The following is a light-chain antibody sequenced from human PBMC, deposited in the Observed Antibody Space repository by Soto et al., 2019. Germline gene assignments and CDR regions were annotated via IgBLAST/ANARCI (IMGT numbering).Light chain of an antibody. J-gene: IGKJ1*01. CDR3: QQYNSYS. CDR2: DAT. CDR1: QSISSW. V-gene: IGKV1-5*02. Sequence: IEMTQSTSTLSASVGSRVTIICRASQSISSWLAWYQQKPGKAPKLLIYDATTLESGVPSRFSGSGSGTEFTLTISSLQPDDFATYYCQQYNSYSFGQGTKVDIK.